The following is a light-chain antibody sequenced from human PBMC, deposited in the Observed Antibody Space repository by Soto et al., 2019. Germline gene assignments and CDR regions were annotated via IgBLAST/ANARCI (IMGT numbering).Light chain of an antibody. V-gene: IGLV1-44*01. Sequence: SVLTQPPSASGTPGQRVTISCSGSSSNIGSNTVNWYQQLPGTAPKVLIYSNNQRPSGVPDRFSGSKSGTSASLAISGLQSEDEAEYYCAAWDDSLNGGVFGGGTKLTVL. CDR1: SSNIGSNT. J-gene: IGLJ3*02. CDR3: AAWDDSLNGGV. CDR2: SNN.